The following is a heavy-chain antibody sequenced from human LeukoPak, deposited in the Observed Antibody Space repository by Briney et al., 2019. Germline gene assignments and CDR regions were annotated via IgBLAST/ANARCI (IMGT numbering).Heavy chain of an antibody. Sequence: GGSLRLSCAASGFTFSSYWMSWVRQAPGKGLEWVSSISSSSSYIYYADSVKGRFTISRDNAKNSLYLQMNSLRAEDTAVYYCAREYYYGSGSYYNVPDVWGQGTTVTVSS. D-gene: IGHD3-10*01. CDR2: ISSSSSYI. CDR1: GFTFSSYW. J-gene: IGHJ6*02. CDR3: AREYYYGSGSYYNVPDV. V-gene: IGHV3-21*01.